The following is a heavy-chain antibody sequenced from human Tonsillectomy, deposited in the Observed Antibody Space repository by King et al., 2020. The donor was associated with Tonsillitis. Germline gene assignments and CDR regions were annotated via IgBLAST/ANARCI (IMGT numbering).Heavy chain of an antibody. CDR3: ARTVVRFLAVMSDFFDI. D-gene: IGHD3-10*01. V-gene: IGHV5-51*01. J-gene: IGHJ3*02. CDR1: GYSFTDFW. CDR2: IYPGDSDT. Sequence: QLVQSGAEVKKPGESLKISCKGSGYSFTDFWIGWVRQMPGKGLEWMGIIYPGDSDTRYSPSFQGQVSISADKSISNAYLQWSSLKASDTPMYYCARTVVRFLAVMSDFFDIWGQGTMVTVSS.